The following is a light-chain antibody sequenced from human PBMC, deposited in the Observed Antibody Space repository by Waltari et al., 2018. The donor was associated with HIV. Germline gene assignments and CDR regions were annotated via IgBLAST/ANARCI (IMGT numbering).Light chain of an antibody. CDR3: AAWDDSLSGRVV. V-gene: IGLV1-47*01. CDR1: SSNIGSNY. CDR2: RYT. Sequence: QSVLTQPPSASGTPGQRVTISCSGSSSNIGSNYVYWYQQLPGTAPKLLIYRYTQRPSWVPDRFSGSNSGTSASLAISGLRSEDEADYYCAAWDDSLSGRVVFGGGTKLTVL. J-gene: IGLJ2*01.